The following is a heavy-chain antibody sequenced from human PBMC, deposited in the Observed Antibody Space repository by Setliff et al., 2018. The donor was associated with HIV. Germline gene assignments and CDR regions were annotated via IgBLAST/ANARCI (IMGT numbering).Heavy chain of an antibody. CDR2: LHYSGAT. Sequence: SETLSLTCTVSGGSISGHYWSWIRQPPGKGLEWSGSLHYSGATNPNPSLRSRLTVLIDTSGDHFSLNLRSVTAADTAVYYCARLVDSGSYYENAFDIWGQGAMVTVSS. J-gene: IGHJ3*02. CDR3: ARLVDSGSYYENAFDI. D-gene: IGHD1-26*01. V-gene: IGHV4-59*11. CDR1: GGSISGHY.